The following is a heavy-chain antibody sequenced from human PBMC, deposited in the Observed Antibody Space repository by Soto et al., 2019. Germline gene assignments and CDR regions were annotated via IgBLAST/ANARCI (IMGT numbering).Heavy chain of an antibody. D-gene: IGHD6-6*01. Sequence: GGSLRLSCAASGLTFSSYSMNWFRQAPGKGLEWVSSISSSSSYIYYADSVKGRFTISRDNAKNSLYLQMNSLRAEDTAVYYCARSKAGSSSSGGAFDIWGQGTMVTVS. CDR3: ARSKAGSSSSGGAFDI. CDR1: GLTFSSYS. J-gene: IGHJ3*02. CDR2: ISSSSSYI. V-gene: IGHV3-21*01.